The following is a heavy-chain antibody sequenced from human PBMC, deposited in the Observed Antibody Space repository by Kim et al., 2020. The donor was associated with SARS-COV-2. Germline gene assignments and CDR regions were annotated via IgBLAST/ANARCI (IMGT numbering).Heavy chain of an antibody. CDR2: ISYDGSNK. V-gene: IGHV3-33*01. CDR3: AREGVVAESAPFDY. CDR1: GFTFSSYA. Sequence: GGSLRLSCAASGFTFSSYAMHWVRQAPGKGLEWVAVISYDGSNKYYADSVKGRFTISRDNSKNTLYLQMNSLRAEDTAVYYCAREGVVAESAPFDYWGQG. D-gene: IGHD3-10*01. J-gene: IGHJ4*02.